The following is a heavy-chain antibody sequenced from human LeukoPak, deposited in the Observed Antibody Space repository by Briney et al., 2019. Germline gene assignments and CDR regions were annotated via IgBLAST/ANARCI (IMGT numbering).Heavy chain of an antibody. CDR3: ARPMIGYCSSTSCYNGMDV. J-gene: IGHJ6*02. D-gene: IGHD2-2*02. CDR2: INPNSGGT. V-gene: IGHV1-2*06. CDR1: GYTFTGYY. Sequence: ASVNVSCKASGYTFTGYYMHWVRQAPGQGLEWMGRINPNSGGTNYAQKFQGRVTMTRDTSISTAYMELSRLRSDDTAVYYCARPMIGYCSSTSCYNGMDVWGQGTTVTVSS.